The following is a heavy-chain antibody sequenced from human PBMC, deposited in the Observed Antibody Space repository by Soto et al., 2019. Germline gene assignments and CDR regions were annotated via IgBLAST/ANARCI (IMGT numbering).Heavy chain of an antibody. J-gene: IGHJ3*02. V-gene: IGHV4-39*01. CDR2: IYYSGST. CDR1: VGSISSDIYY. Sequence: QLQLQESGPGLVKPSETLSLTCSVSVGSISSDIYYLACIRQPPGKGLEWIGTIYYSGSTYYNPSLKSLVTKSVATSKTQFSLKLSSVTAAATAVYYCARTDPRGNWAFDMWGQGTMVTVSS. D-gene: IGHD3-10*01. CDR3: ARTDPRGNWAFDM.